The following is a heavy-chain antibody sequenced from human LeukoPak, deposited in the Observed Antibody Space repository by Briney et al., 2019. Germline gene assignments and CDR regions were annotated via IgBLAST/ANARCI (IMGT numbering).Heavy chain of an antibody. D-gene: IGHD3-22*01. Sequence: ASVRVSCTASGYTFTVYYMHWVRQAPGQGLGWRGWINPNSGGTNYAQKFQGRVTMTRDTSISTAYMELSRLRSDDTAVYYCARDRLVLRGYGALHFDYWGQGTLVTVSS. CDR3: ARDRLVLRGYGALHFDY. CDR2: INPNSGGT. CDR1: GYTFTVYY. V-gene: IGHV1-2*02. J-gene: IGHJ4*02.